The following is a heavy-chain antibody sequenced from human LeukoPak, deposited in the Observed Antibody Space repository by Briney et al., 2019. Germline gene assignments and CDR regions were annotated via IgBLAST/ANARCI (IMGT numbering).Heavy chain of an antibody. CDR2: IYPGDSDT. CDR3: ARHRRQGNSNSDVDY. Sequence: GESLQISCKGSGYTFTYYWIAWVRQMPGKGLEWMGIIYPGDSDTRYSPSFQGQVTISADKSISTAYLQWSSLKASDTAMYYCARHRRQGNSNSDVDYWGQGTLVTVSS. J-gene: IGHJ4*02. D-gene: IGHD5-18*01. V-gene: IGHV5-51*01. CDR1: GYTFTYYW.